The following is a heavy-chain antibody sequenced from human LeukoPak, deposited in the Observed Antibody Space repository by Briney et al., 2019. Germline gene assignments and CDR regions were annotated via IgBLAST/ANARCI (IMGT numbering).Heavy chain of an antibody. J-gene: IGHJ3*02. CDR2: ISGNGGST. Sequence: GGSLRLSCAASGFTFSSYSMNWVRQAPGKGLEWVSSISGNGGSTQYADSVQGRFAISRDNSKNTLYLQMNSLRAEDTAVYFCAKDPNGDYIGTFDIWGQGTMVTVSS. CDR3: AKDPNGDYIGTFDI. D-gene: IGHD4-17*01. V-gene: IGHV3-23*01. CDR1: GFTFSSYS.